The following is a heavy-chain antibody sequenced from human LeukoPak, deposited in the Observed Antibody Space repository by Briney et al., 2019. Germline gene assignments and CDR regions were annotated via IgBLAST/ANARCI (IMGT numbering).Heavy chain of an antibody. Sequence: SVKVSCKASGGTFSSYAISWVRQAPGQGLEWMGRIIPILSIANYAQKFQGRVTITADKSTSTAYMELSSLRSEDTAVYYCARDVIGSGRAEFDYWGQGTLVTVSS. J-gene: IGHJ4*02. CDR3: ARDVIGSGRAEFDY. D-gene: IGHD3-10*01. V-gene: IGHV1-69*04. CDR1: GGTFSSYA. CDR2: IIPILSIA.